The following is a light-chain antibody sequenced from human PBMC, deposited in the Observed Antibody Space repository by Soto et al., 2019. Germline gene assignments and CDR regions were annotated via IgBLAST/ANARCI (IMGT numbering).Light chain of an antibody. CDR2: DVS. Sequence: QSAVTQPASVSGSPGQSITISCTGTSSDVGGYNYVSWYQSHPGEAPKLIIYDVSNRPSGVSDRFSGSKSGNTASLTISGLRAGDGADYYCSSYTSSISYVFGTGTKLTVL. V-gene: IGLV2-14*03. CDR1: SSDVGGYNY. J-gene: IGLJ1*01. CDR3: SSYTSSISYV.